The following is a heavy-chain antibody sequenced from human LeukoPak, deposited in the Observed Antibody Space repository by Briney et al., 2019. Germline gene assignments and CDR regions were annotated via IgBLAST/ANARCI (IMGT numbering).Heavy chain of an antibody. CDR1: GFTFSDYY. V-gene: IGHV3-11*01. Sequence: GGSLRLSCAASGFTFSDYYMSWIRQAPGKGLEWVSYISSSGSTTYYADSVKGRFTISRDNAKNSLYLQMNSLRAEDTAVYYCARAPSMVRGVPGAFDIWGQGTMVTVSS. J-gene: IGHJ3*02. CDR2: ISSSGSTT. CDR3: ARAPSMVRGVPGAFDI. D-gene: IGHD3-10*01.